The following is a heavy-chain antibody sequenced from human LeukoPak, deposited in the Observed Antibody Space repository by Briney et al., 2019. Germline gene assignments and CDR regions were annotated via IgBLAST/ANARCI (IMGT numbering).Heavy chain of an antibody. D-gene: IGHD3-22*01. J-gene: IGHJ3*02. CDR3: ARGPYYNSSKTSAFDN. V-gene: IGHV4-61*02. CDR1: GGSISSDSYY. CDR2: IYTSGST. Sequence: TLSLTCTVSGGSISSDSYYWIWLRPPAGKGRVWFGRIYTSGSTNYNPSHKSRVTMSVDTYKNHFSLKLSSVTAADTAVYYCARGPYYNSSKTSAFDNWGQGTMVTVSS.